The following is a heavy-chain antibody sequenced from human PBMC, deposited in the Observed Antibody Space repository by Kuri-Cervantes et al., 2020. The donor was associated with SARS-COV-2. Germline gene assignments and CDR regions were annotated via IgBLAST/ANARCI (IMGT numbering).Heavy chain of an antibody. CDR2: ISSSSSYI. CDR3: ARDRGPAAKSYSDY. CDR1: GFTFSSYS. D-gene: IGHD2-2*01. V-gene: IGHV3-21*01. Sequence: LSLTCAASGFTFSSYSMNWVRQAPGKGLEWVSSISSSSSYIYYADSVKGRFTISRDNAKNSLYLQMNSLRAEDTAVYYCARDRGPAAKSYSDYWGQGTPVTVSS. J-gene: IGHJ4*02.